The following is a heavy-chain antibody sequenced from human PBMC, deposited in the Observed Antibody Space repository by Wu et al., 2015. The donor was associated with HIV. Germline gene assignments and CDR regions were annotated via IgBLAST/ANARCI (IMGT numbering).Heavy chain of an antibody. CDR2: IIPIFGTA. Sequence: QVQLVQSGAEVKKPGSSVKVSCKASGGTFSSYAISWVRQAPGQGLEWMGGIIPIFGTANYAQKFQGRVTITTDESTSTAYMELSSLRSEDTAVYYCARSDGYCSGGSCYWYFDLWGRGTLVTVSS. CDR1: GGTFSSYA. D-gene: IGHD2-15*01. CDR3: ARSDGYCSGGSCYWYFDL. J-gene: IGHJ2*01. V-gene: IGHV1-69*05.